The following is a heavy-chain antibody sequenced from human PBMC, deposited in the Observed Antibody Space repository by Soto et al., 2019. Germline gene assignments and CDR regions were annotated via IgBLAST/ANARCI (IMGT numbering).Heavy chain of an antibody. CDR3: AKDLWFGELLSAFDI. J-gene: IGHJ3*02. Sequence: GGSLRLSCAASGFTFDDDAMHWVRQAPGKGLEWVSGISWNSGSIGYADSVKGRFTISRDNAKNSLYLQMNSLRAEDTALYYCAKDLWFGELLSAFDIWGQGTMVTVSS. CDR2: ISWNSGSI. D-gene: IGHD3-10*01. V-gene: IGHV3-9*01. CDR1: GFTFDDDA.